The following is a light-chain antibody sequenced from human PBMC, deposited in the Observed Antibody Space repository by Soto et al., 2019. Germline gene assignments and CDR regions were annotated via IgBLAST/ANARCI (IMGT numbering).Light chain of an antibody. Sequence: MVMRQSPDTLSVSPGEGATLTCKAGHGVTTNVAWYQQNSGQSPRLLIYDVSIRASGSPDRFSGSGSGTDFTLNIGRVEPEDFAVYYCQQYGNSPQTFGQGTKVDIK. CDR2: DVS. J-gene: IGKJ1*01. V-gene: IGKV3-20*01. CDR1: HGVTTN. CDR3: QQYGNSPQT.